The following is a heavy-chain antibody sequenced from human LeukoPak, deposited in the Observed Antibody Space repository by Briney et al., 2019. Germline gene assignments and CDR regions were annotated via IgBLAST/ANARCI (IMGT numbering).Heavy chain of an antibody. Sequence: SETLSLTCTVSGGSLSNYYWNWIRQPPGKGLEWIGSMYYGGSTNYNPSLKSRVTISVDTSENQFSLKVSSVTAADTAVYYCARHRGSSWYESFDYWGQGILVTVSS. D-gene: IGHD6-13*01. J-gene: IGHJ4*02. CDR3: ARHRGSSWYESFDY. CDR2: MYYGGST. V-gene: IGHV4-59*08. CDR1: GGSLSNYY.